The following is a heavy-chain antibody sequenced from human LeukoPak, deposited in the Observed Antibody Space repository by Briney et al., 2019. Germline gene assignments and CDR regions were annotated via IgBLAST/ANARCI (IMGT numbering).Heavy chain of an antibody. CDR1: GFTFRNHG. CDR2: IWYDGSNQ. CDR3: VRDRSARFFDF. D-gene: IGHD3-3*01. Sequence: GRSLRFSCAASGFTFRNHGMSWVRQAPGKGLEWVAIIWYDGSNQYYGDSVKGRFTISRDNSKNMLYLQMNSLRAEDTARYFCVRDRSARFFDFWGRGTLVTVSS. J-gene: IGHJ2*01. V-gene: IGHV3-33*01.